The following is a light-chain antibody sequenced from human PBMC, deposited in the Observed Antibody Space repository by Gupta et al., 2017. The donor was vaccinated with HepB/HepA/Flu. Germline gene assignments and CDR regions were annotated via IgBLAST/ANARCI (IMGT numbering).Light chain of an antibody. CDR2: AAS. Sequence: DIQMTQSPSSLSASVGDRVTITCRASQSISSYLNWYQQKPGKAPKLLIYAASSWQSGVPSRFSGSGYGKDLTLTISSRQQEEFATYYCQQSYSNPPITFGQGTRLEIK. V-gene: IGKV1-39*01. CDR3: QQSYSNPPIT. J-gene: IGKJ5*01. CDR1: QSISSY.